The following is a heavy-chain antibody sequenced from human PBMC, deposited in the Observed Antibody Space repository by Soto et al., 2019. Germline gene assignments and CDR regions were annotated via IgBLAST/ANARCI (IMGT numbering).Heavy chain of an antibody. CDR2: IWYDGSNK. CDR3: ARDRGSGWYYFDY. CDR1: GFTFSSYG. D-gene: IGHD6-19*01. J-gene: IGHJ4*02. Sequence: QVQLVESGGGVVQPGRSLRLSCAASGFTFSSYGMHWVRQAPGKGLEWVAVIWYDGSNKYYADSVKGRFTISRDNSKNTLYLQMNSLRAEDTAVYYCARDRGSGWYYFDYWGQGTLVTVSS. V-gene: IGHV3-33*01.